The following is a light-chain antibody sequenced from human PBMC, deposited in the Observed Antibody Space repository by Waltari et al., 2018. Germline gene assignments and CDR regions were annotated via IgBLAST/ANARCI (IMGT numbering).Light chain of an antibody. CDR3: RQRSQLPPVT. J-gene: IGKJ3*01. CDR1: QSVNTY. CDR2: GAS. V-gene: IGKV3-11*01. Sequence: EIVLTQSPATLSLSPGERATPSCRASQSVNTYLAWYQQKPGQAPRLLICGASDRATGIPARVSGGESGTAFTLTSSSLEPVDFAIYYCRQRSQLPPVTFGPGTKVNIK.